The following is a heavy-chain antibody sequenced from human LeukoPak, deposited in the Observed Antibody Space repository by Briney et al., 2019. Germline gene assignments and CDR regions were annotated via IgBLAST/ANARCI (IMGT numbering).Heavy chain of an antibody. Sequence: GGSLRLSCAASGFTFSSYAVSWVRQAPGKGLEWVSSISSSSSYIYYADSVKGRFTISRDNAKNSLYLQMNSLRAEDTAVYYCAELGITMIGGVWGKGTTVTISS. J-gene: IGHJ6*04. CDR1: GFTFSSYA. CDR2: ISSSSSYI. CDR3: AELGITMIGGV. D-gene: IGHD3-10*02. V-gene: IGHV3-21*01.